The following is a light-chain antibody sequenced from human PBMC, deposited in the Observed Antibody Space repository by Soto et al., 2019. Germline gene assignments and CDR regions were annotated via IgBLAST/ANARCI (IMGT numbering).Light chain of an antibody. J-gene: IGLJ2*01. CDR1: SSDVGSYDR. CDR3: ASYTTSSAFVV. V-gene: IGLV2-18*02. Sequence: QSALTQPPSVSASPGQSVTISCTGTSSDVGSYDRVSWYQQPPGTAPKLMIYEVSNRPSGVPDRFSGSKSGNTASLTIPGLQAEDEADYFCASYTTSSAFVVFGGGTQLTVL. CDR2: EVS.